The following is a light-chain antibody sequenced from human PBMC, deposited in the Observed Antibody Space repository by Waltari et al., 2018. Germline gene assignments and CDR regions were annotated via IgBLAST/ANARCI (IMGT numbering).Light chain of an antibody. CDR1: QSVSSSY. CDR3: QQYTGSPYT. Sequence: EIVLTQSPGPLSLSPGERATLSCRASQSVSSSYLAWYQQKPGQAPRFLSYGASSRATGIPDRFSCSGSGTDFTLTISRLEPEDFAVYYCQQYTGSPYTFGQGTKLEIK. V-gene: IGKV3-20*01. CDR2: GAS. J-gene: IGKJ2*01.